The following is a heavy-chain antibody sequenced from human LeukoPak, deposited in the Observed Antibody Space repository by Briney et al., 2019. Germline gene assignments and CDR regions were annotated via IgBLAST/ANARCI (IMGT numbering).Heavy chain of an antibody. Sequence: PGGSLRLSCAASGFTFSSYGMHWVRQAPGKGLEWVAFTRYDGSNKYYADSVKGRFTISRDNSKNTLYLQMNSLRAEDTAVYYCAKDRRDGYNYGDYWGQGTLVTVSS. CDR3: AKDRRDGYNYGDY. CDR1: GFTFSSYG. CDR2: TRYDGSNK. J-gene: IGHJ4*02. V-gene: IGHV3-30*02. D-gene: IGHD5-24*01.